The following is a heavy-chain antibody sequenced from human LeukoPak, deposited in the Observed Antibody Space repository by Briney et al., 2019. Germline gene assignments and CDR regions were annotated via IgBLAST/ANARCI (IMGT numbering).Heavy chain of an antibody. D-gene: IGHD1-26*01. CDR3: ASPSGSYYNSLAFDI. Sequence: GASVKVSCKASGGTFSSYAISWVRQAPGQGLEWMGWINTNTGNPTYAQGFTGRFVFSLDTSVSTAYLQISSLKAEGTAVYYCASPSGSYYNSLAFDIWGQGTMVTVSS. V-gene: IGHV7-4-1*02. CDR2: INTNTGNP. CDR1: GGTFSSYA. J-gene: IGHJ3*02.